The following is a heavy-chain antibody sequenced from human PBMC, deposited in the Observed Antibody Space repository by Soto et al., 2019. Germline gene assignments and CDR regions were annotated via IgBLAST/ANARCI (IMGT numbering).Heavy chain of an antibody. Sequence: GGSLRLSCTASGFTFSSYEMNWVRQAPGKGLEWISYITSSDNTRYYADSVKGRFTISRDNAKSSLYLQMNSLRVEDTAVYYCAREDIDLIPCFDYWGQGTLVTVSS. CDR1: GFTFSSYE. D-gene: IGHD2-15*01. CDR2: ITSSDNTR. CDR3: AREDIDLIPCFDY. J-gene: IGHJ4*01. V-gene: IGHV3-48*03.